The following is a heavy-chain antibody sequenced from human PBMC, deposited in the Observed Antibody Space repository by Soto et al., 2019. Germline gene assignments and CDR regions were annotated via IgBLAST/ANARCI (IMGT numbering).Heavy chain of an antibody. J-gene: IGHJ3*02. CDR1: GYTFTSYG. CDR2: ISAYNGNT. D-gene: IGHD5-12*01. CDR3: ARVRQNIVADAFDI. Sequence: ASVKVSCKASGYTFTSYGISWVRQAPGQGLEWMGWISAYNGNTNYAQKLQGRVTMTTDTSTSTAYMELRSLRSDDTSVYYCARVRQNIVADAFDIWGQGTMVTGSS. V-gene: IGHV1-18*01.